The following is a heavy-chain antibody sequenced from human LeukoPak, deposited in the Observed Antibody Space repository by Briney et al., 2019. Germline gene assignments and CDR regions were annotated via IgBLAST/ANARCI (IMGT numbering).Heavy chain of an antibody. CDR3: ARGEDIVVVPAAAMGWFDP. D-gene: IGHD2-2*01. Sequence: SETLSLTCTVSGGSISSSSYCWGWIRQPPGKGLEWIGSIYYSGSTYYNPSLKSRVTISVDTSKNQFSLKLSSVTAADTAVYYCARGEDIVVVPAAAMGWFDPWGQGTLVTVSS. V-gene: IGHV4-39*07. CDR1: GGSISSSSYC. CDR2: IYYSGST. J-gene: IGHJ5*02.